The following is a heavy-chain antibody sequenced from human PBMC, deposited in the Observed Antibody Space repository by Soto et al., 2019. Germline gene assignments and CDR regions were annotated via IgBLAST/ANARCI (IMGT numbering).Heavy chain of an antibody. V-gene: IGHV5-51*01. CDR3: ARQVAGNFEDYYYRMDV. Sequence: GESLKISCKGSGYSFTSYWIGWVRQMPGKGLEWMGIIYPGDSDTRYSPSFQGQVTISADKSISTAYLQWSSLKASDTAMYYCARQVAGNFEDYYYRMDVWGQGTTVTVSS. CDR2: IYPGDSDT. CDR1: GYSFTSYW. J-gene: IGHJ6*02. D-gene: IGHD6-19*01.